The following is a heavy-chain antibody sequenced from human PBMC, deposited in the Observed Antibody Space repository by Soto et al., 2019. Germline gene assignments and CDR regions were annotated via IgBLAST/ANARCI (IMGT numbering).Heavy chain of an antibody. CDR1: GYSFTSYW. D-gene: IGHD6-6*01. J-gene: IGHJ6*02. V-gene: IGHV5-10-1*01. CDR2: IDPSDSYT. Sequence: PGESLKISCKGSGYSFTSYWISWVRQMPGKGLEWMGRIDPSDSYTNYSPSFQGHVTISADKSISTAYLQWSSLKASDTAMYYCARGIAARPGGYYYGMDVWGQGTTVTVSS. CDR3: ARGIAARPGGYYYGMDV.